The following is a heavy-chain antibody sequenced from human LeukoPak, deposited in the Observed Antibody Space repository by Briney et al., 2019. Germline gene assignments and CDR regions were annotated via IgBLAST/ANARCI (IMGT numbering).Heavy chain of an antibody. Sequence: SVKVSCKASGGTFSSYAISWVRQAPGQGLEWMGRIIPILGLANYAQKFQGRVTITADKSTSTAYMELSSLRSEDTAVYYCARGRPSHGLLLWFGESWGQGTLVTVSS. J-gene: IGHJ4*02. CDR1: GGTFSSYA. CDR3: ARGRPSHGLLLWFGES. D-gene: IGHD3-10*01. V-gene: IGHV1-69*04. CDR2: IIPILGLA.